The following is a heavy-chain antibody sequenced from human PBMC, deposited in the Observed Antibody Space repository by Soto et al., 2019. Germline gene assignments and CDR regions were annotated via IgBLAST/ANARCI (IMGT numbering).Heavy chain of an antibody. V-gene: IGHV3-48*01. Sequence: EVQLVESGGGLVQPGGSLRLSCAASGFIFSDYSMNWVRQAPGKGLEWISYIPVSGTTMYYADSVEGRFTISRDNAKNSLFLQMDSLRAEDTAVYYCVRDHAFAFDIWGQGTIVTVSS. J-gene: IGHJ3*02. CDR3: VRDHAFAFDI. CDR2: IPVSGTTM. CDR1: GFIFSDYS.